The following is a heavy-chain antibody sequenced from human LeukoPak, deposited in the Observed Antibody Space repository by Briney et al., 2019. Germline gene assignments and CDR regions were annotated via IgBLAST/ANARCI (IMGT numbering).Heavy chain of an antibody. CDR1: GDSVSSNTAA. Sequence: SQTLSLTCAISGDSVSSNTAAWNWIRQSPSRGLEWLGRTYYRSKWYNDFAVSVKSRIIINPDTSKNQFSLQLNSVTPEDTAVYYCAREYSSPSTDRFDYWGQGTLVTVSS. V-gene: IGHV6-1*01. D-gene: IGHD6-19*01. CDR3: AREYSSPSTDRFDY. J-gene: IGHJ4*02. CDR2: TYYRSKWYN.